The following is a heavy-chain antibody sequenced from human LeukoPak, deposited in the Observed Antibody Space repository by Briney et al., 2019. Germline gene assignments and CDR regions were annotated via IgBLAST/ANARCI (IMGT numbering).Heavy chain of an antibody. V-gene: IGHV4-4*07. J-gene: IGHJ4*02. D-gene: IGHD3-22*01. Sequence: SETLSLTCSVSGGSIRNYFWSWIRQPAGKGLEWIGRIYTSGSIDYKPSLRSRVTMSVDTSRNQFSLKLTSVTAADTAVYYCVGESKTYDGSGYYHDYWGQGTLVTVSS. CDR2: IYTSGSI. CDR3: VGESKTYDGSGYYHDY. CDR1: GGSIRNYF.